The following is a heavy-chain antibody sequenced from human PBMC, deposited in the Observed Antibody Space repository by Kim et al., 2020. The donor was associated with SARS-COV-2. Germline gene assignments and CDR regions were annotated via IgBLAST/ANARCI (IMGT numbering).Heavy chain of an antibody. CDR3: AKGFGGDRAY. CDR2: T. J-gene: IGHJ4*02. Sequence: TYSAASVKGRFSISRDNSRSTLYLHMNSLRADDSAVYYCAKGFGGDRAYWGQGTLVTVSS. V-gene: IGHV3-23*01. D-gene: IGHD2-21*01.